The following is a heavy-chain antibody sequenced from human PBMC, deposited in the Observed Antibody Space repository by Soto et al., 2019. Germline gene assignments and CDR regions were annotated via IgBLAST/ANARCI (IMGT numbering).Heavy chain of an antibody. D-gene: IGHD4-4*01. Sequence: GGSLRLSCAASGFTFSSYGMHWVRQAPGKGLEWVAVIWYDGSNKYYADSVKGRFTISRDNSKNTLYLQMNSLRAEDTAVYYCARDVRYSNYGYNWFDPWGQGTLVTVSS. V-gene: IGHV3-33*01. J-gene: IGHJ5*02. CDR3: ARDVRYSNYGYNWFDP. CDR1: GFTFSSYG. CDR2: IWYDGSNK.